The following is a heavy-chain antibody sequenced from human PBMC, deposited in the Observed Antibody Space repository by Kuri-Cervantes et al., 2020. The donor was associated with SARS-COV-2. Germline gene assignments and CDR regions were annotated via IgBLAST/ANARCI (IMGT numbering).Heavy chain of an antibody. D-gene: IGHD3-16*01. CDR1: GGSISSSS. V-gene: IGHV3-21*01. J-gene: IGHJ3*02. Sequence: ETLSLTCTVSGGSISSSSYYWGWIRQAPGRGLEWVSSISSRTSDIYYAESVKGRFTISRDNAQNSLYLQMNSLRAEDTAVYYCARDGGKARFRAFDIWGQGTMVTVSS. CDR2: ISSRTSDI. CDR3: ARDGGKARFRAFDI.